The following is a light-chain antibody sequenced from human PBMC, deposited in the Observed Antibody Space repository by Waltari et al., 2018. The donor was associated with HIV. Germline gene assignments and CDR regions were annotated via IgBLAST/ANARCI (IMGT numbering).Light chain of an antibody. CDR3: AAWDGSLSVVI. Sequence: QSVLTQPTSASGTPGQRVNTSCSGSSSNNGSNYVYWYQHRPRKAPKLLICSNNQLPSGVPDRFSGSKSGTSAALAISWLRSEDEADYYCAAWDGSLSVVIFGGGTKLTVL. CDR2: SNN. V-gene: IGLV1-47*02. CDR1: SSNNGSNY. J-gene: IGLJ2*01.